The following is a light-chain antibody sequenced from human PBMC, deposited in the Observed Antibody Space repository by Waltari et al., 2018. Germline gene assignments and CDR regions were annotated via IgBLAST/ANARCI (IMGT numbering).Light chain of an antibody. CDR2: DVN. J-gene: IGLJ2*01. CDR1: SSDVGAYNY. Sequence: QSALTQPASVSGSPGQSITISCTGSSSDVGAYNYVSWYQHHPGKAPKLLIYDVNKWPSGVSNRFSGSKSGNTASLTIFGLQAEDEADYYCMSYTMSTTLVIGGGTKLTVL. CDR3: MSYTMSTTLV. V-gene: IGLV2-14*03.